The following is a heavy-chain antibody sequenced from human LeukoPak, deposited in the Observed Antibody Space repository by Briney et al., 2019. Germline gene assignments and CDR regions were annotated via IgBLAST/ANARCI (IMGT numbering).Heavy chain of an antibody. Sequence: GASVKVSCKASGGTFSSYAISWVRQAPGQGLKWMGGIIPIFGTANYAQKFQGRVTITADESTSTAYMELSSLRSEDTAVYYCARVPSAAGYYFDYWGQGTLVTVSS. V-gene: IGHV1-69*13. D-gene: IGHD6-13*01. CDR1: GGTFSSYA. CDR3: ARVPSAAGYYFDY. CDR2: IIPIFGTA. J-gene: IGHJ4*02.